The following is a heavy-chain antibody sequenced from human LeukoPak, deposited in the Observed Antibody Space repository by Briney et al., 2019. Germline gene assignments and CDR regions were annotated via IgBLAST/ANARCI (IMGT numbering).Heavy chain of an antibody. CDR2: INPNTGVT. D-gene: IGHD3-3*01. V-gene: IGHV1-2*02. J-gene: IGHJ6*03. CDR3: ARDPVLRFLETQRTSYYYYYMDV. Sequence: ASVKVSCKASRYTFTGYYMHWVRQAPGQGREWIGWINPNTGVTNYAQKFQGRVTMTRDTSISTAYMELSRLRSDDTAVYYCARDPVLRFLETQRTSYYYYYMDVWGKGTTVTVSS. CDR1: RYTFTGYY.